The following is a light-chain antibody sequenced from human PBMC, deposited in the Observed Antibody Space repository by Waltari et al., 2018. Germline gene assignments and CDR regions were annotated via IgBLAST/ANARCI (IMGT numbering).Light chain of an antibody. CDR2: VAS. Sequence: DIQLTQSPSFLSASVGDRVTIICRASQGISSYLTWYQQKPGKAPKLLIYVASTLQSGVPSRFSGSGSGTEFTLTISSLQPEDFATYYCQQLNNYPLTFGQGTRLEIK. V-gene: IGKV1-9*01. CDR3: QQLNNYPLT. CDR1: QGISSY. J-gene: IGKJ5*01.